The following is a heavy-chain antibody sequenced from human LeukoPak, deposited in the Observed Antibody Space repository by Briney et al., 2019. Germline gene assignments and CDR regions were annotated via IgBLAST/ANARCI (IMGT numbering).Heavy chain of an antibody. J-gene: IGHJ6*03. CDR3: ARLRFYDSTGYSPGHYMDV. CDR1: GGPIYSYY. V-gene: IGHV4-4*07. D-gene: IGHD3-22*01. Sequence: KSSETLSLTCTVSGGPIYSYYWSWIRQTAGKGLEWIGRLSPGVSPNYNTSLKSRVTMSVDTSKKQFALKLNTVTAADTAVYYCARLRFYDSTGYSPGHYMDVWGKGTTVTVSS. CDR2: LSPGVSP.